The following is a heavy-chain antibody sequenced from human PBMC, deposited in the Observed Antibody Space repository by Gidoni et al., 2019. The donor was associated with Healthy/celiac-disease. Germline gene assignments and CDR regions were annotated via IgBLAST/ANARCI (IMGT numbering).Heavy chain of an antibody. CDR2: INAGNGNT. Sequence: QVQLVQSGAEVKKPRASVKVSCKASGYPFTSYAMHWVRQAPGQRLEWMGWINAGNGNTKYSQKFQGRVTITRDTSASTAYMELSSLRAEDTAVYYCARDQNGDYVGGNDAFDIWGQGTNGHRLF. D-gene: IGHD4-17*01. CDR1: GYPFTSYA. V-gene: IGHV1-3*01. CDR3: ARDQNGDYVGGNDAFDI. J-gene: IGHJ3*02.